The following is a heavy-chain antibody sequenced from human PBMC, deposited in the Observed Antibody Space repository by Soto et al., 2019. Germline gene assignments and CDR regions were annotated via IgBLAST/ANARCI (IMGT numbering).Heavy chain of an antibody. J-gene: IGHJ4*02. V-gene: IGHV4-59*01. D-gene: IGHD6-13*01. CDR1: RGSITTYY. CDR3: ARGGPAALEY. Sequence: QVQLQESGPGLVKPSETLSLTCTVSRGSITTYYWSWIRQPPGKGLEWIGYIYSSGSTYYNPSLKSRVTISLDTSKNQFSLKLISVTAADTAVYYCARGGPAALEYWGQGALVTVSS. CDR2: IYSSGST.